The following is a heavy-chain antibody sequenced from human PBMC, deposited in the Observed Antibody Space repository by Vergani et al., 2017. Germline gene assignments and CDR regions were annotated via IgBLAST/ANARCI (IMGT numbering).Heavy chain of an antibody. J-gene: IGHJ4*02. D-gene: IGHD5-12*01. Sequence: EVQLLESGGGLVQPGGSLRLSCAASGFTFSSYAMSWVRQAPGKGLEWVSAISGSGGSTYYADSVQGRFTISRDNSKNTLYLQMNSLRAEDTAVYYCAKDRTLGYSGYDYGYWGQGTLVTVSS. V-gene: IGHV3-23*01. CDR1: GFTFSSYA. CDR3: AKDRTLGYSGYDYGY. CDR2: ISGSGGST.